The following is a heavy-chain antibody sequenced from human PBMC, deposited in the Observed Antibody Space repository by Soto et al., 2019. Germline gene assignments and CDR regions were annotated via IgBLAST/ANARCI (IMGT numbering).Heavy chain of an antibody. CDR3: VREGIAARRWFDP. D-gene: IGHD6-6*01. CDR2: FYKGGST. J-gene: IGHJ5*02. CDR1: GGSVSSGSND. Sequence: SETLSLTCTVSGGSVSSGSNDWSWIRQPPGKGLEWIGYFYKGGSTYYNPSLKGRVTISVDTSKNQFSLKLSSVSAADTAVYYCVREGIAARRWFDPWGQGTLVTVSS. V-gene: IGHV4-61*01.